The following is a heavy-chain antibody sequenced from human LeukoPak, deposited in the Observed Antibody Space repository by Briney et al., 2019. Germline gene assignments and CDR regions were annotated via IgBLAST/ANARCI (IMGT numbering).Heavy chain of an antibody. Sequence: GGSLRLSCAASGFTFSTYAIHWVRQAPGKGLEWVALIGYDGTNKYYVDSVKGRFILSRDNSKNTMYLQLNSLRPEDTAVYYCARNENGDLDYWGQGTLVTVSS. CDR1: GFTFSTYA. CDR3: ARNENGDLDY. V-gene: IGHV3-30-3*01. D-gene: IGHD3-10*01. CDR2: IGYDGTNK. J-gene: IGHJ4*02.